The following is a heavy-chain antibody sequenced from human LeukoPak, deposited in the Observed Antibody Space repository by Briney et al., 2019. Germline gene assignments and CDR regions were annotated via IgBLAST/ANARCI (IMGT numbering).Heavy chain of an antibody. J-gene: IGHJ6*02. CDR3: ARGSRRWYSSSWYYYGMDV. CDR1: GYTFTSYG. V-gene: IGHV1-18*01. D-gene: IGHD6-13*01. CDR2: ISAYNGNT. Sequence: ASAKVSCKASGYTFTSYGISWVRQAPGQGLEWMGWISAYNGNTNYAQKLQGRVTMTTDTSTSTAYMELRSPRSDDTAVYYCARGSRRWYSSSWYYYGMDVWGQGTTVTVSS.